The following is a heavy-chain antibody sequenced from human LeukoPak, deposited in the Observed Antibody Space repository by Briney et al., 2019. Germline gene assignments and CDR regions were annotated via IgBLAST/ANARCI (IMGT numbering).Heavy chain of an antibody. CDR1: GYTFTSYG. J-gene: IGHJ4*02. V-gene: IGHV1-18*01. CDR2: ISGYNGNT. Sequence: ASVKVSCKTSGYTFTSYGISWVREAPGQVLEWMGWISGYNGNTNYVQKFQGRVTMTTDTSTSTAYMEVRSLRSDDTAVYYCARDQSPGLFDYWGQGTLVTVSS. CDR3: ARDQSPGLFDY.